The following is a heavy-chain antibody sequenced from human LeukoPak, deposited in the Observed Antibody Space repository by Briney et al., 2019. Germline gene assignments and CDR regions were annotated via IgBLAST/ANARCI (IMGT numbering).Heavy chain of an antibody. CDR2: IYSGGST. J-gene: IGHJ3*01. CDR3: ARHSIGGNKDFDF. D-gene: IGHD4-23*01. Sequence: GGSLRLSCAASGFTVSSNYMSWVRQAPGKGLEWVSVIYSGGSTYYADSVKGRFTISRDNSKNTLYLQMNSLTAADTAVYYCARHSIGGNKDFDFWGQGTMVSVSS. CDR1: GFTVSSNY. V-gene: IGHV3-66*04.